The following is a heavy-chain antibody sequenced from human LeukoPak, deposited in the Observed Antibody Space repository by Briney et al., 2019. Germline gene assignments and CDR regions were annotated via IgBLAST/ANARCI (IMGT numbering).Heavy chain of an antibody. J-gene: IGHJ4*02. Sequence: GGSLRLSCAASGFTASSNYMGWVRQAPGKGLEWVSVIYSGGSTYYADSVKGRFTISRDNSKNTLYLQMNSLRAEDTAVYYCARNYPPGLWLDYWGQGTLVTVSS. CDR3: ARNYPPGLWLDY. V-gene: IGHV3-53*01. CDR2: IYSGGST. D-gene: IGHD5-18*01. CDR1: GFTASSNY.